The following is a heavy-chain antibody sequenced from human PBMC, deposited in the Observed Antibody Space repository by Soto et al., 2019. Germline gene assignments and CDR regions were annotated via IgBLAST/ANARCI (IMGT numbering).Heavy chain of an antibody. J-gene: IGHJ3*02. CDR1: GGTFSSYA. CDR3: ARHYYHSSGYYQMHAFDI. Sequence: SVKVSCKASGGTFSSYAISWVRQAPGQGLEWMGGIIPIFGTANYAQKFQGRVTITADESTSTAYMELSSLRSEDTAVYYCARHYYHSSGYYQMHAFDIWGQGTMVTVSS. CDR2: IIPIFGTA. V-gene: IGHV1-69*13. D-gene: IGHD3-22*01.